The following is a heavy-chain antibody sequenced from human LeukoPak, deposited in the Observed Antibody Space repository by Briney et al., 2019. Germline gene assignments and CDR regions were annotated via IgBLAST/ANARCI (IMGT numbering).Heavy chain of an antibody. CDR3: AKHRGSGISYLYSFDD. Sequence: GGSLRLSCAASGFTFSSFAVGWVRQAPGKGLEWVSSIGGTGGRTNSADSVKGRFTIFRDNSKTTLYLQMNSLRAEDTAVYYCAKHRGSGISYLYSFDDWGQRTLVTVSS. CDR2: IGGTGGRT. D-gene: IGHD3-10*01. J-gene: IGHJ4*02. V-gene: IGHV3-23*01. CDR1: GFTFSSFA.